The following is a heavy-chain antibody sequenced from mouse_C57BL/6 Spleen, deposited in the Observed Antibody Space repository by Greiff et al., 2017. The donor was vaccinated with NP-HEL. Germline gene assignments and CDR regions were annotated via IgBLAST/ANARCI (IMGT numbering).Heavy chain of an antibody. CDR3: ARERWLLRGYFDY. Sequence: EVQLQQSGPELVKPGASVKISCKASGYTFTDYYMNWVKQSHGKSLEWIGDINPNNGGTSYNQKFKGKATLTVDKSSSTAYMELRSLTSEDSAVYYCARERWLLRGYFDYWGQGTTLTVSS. V-gene: IGHV1-26*01. CDR2: INPNNGGT. CDR1: GYTFTDYY. J-gene: IGHJ2*01. D-gene: IGHD2-3*01.